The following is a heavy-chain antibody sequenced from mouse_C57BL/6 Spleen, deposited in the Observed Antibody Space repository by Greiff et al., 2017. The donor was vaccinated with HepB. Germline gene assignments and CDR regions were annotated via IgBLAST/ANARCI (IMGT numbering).Heavy chain of an antibody. CDR2: IDPETGGT. Sequence: QVHVKQSGAELVRPGASVTLSCKASGYTFTDYEMHWVKQTPVHGLEWIGAIDPETGGTAYNQKFKGKAILTADKSSSTAYMELRSLTSEDSAVYYCTRHGLPNYFDYWGQGTTLTVSS. V-gene: IGHV1-15*01. J-gene: IGHJ2*01. D-gene: IGHD3-1*01. CDR3: TRHGLPNYFDY. CDR1: GYTFTDYE.